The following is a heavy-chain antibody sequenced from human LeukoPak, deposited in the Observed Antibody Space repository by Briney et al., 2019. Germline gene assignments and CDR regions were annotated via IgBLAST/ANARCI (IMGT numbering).Heavy chain of an antibody. Sequence: SETLSLTCTVSGGSVNSYYWGWIRQPPGMGLEWICIIYYSGSTYYNPSLKSRVTISVDTSKNQFSLKLNSVTAADTAVYYCARVGSGYSYGPFDYWGQGTLVTVSS. CDR1: GGSVNSYY. D-gene: IGHD5-18*01. CDR2: IYYSGST. CDR3: ARVGSGYSYGPFDY. J-gene: IGHJ4*02. V-gene: IGHV4-39*07.